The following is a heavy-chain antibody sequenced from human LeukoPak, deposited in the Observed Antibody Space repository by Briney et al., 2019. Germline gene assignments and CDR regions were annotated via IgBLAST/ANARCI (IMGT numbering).Heavy chain of an antibody. J-gene: IGHJ6*03. CDR3: ARGYYGSGSHCCHMAV. D-gene: IGHD3-10*01. Sequence: SETLSLTCAVYVGSFSGYYWSWIRQPPGKGLEWIGEINHSGSTNYNSSLKSRVTISVDTSKNQFSLKLSSVTAADTAVYYCARGYYGSGSHCCHMAVSGKGTTITVS. V-gene: IGHV4-34*01. CDR1: VGSFSGYY. CDR2: INHSGST.